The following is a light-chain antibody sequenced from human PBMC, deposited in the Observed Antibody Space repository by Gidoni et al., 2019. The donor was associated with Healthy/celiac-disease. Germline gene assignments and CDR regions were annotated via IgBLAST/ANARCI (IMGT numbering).Light chain of an antibody. CDR1: QSVSSSY. Sequence: DIVLTQSPGTLSLSPGERATLSCTASQSVSSSYLARYQQKPVQAPRLLISGAPSSATGIPYSFSGSGSGTDFTLTIIKLEPEDFAVYYCQQYGSSPQTFGQGTKVEIK. CDR3: QQYGSSPQT. J-gene: IGKJ1*01. V-gene: IGKV3-20*01. CDR2: GAP.